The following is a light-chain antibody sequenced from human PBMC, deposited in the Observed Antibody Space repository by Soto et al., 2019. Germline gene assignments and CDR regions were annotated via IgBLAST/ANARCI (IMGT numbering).Light chain of an antibody. CDR2: GAS. Sequence: EILMTQYPATLSVSPGERATLSCRASQSVSSNLDWYQKKPGQAPRLLIYGASTRATGIPARLSGSGYGTELTITISSMQSEDFEVYYCQQYNNWPQTFGQGTKVDIK. J-gene: IGKJ1*01. V-gene: IGKV3-15*01. CDR3: QQYNNWPQT. CDR1: QSVSSN.